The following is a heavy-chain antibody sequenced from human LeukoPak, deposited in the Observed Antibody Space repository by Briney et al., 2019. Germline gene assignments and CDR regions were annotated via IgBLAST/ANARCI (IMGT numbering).Heavy chain of an antibody. CDR3: ARQSCSSTSCYLYFDY. CDR2: IYPGDSDT. Sequence: GESLKISCKGSGYGFTSYWIGWVRPMPGKGLGWMGSIYPGDSDTRYSPSFQGQVTISADKTISTAYLQWSSLKASDTAMYYCARQSCSSTSCYLYFDYWGQGTLVTVSS. CDR1: GYGFTSYW. V-gene: IGHV5-51*01. D-gene: IGHD2-2*01. J-gene: IGHJ4*02.